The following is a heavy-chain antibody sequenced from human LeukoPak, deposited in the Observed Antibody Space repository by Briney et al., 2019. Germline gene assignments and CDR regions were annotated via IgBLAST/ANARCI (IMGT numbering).Heavy chain of an antibody. J-gene: IGHJ4*02. D-gene: IGHD1-26*01. Sequence: GGSLRLSCAASGFTFSDYYMSWIRQAPGKGLEWVSAIGDTTYYADSVEGRFTISRDNSKNTLYLQMNSLRAEDAAIYYCAKAFAFVGANFFDYWGQGTLVTVSS. CDR2: IGDTT. CDR1: GFTFSDYY. CDR3: AKAFAFVGANFFDY. V-gene: IGHV3-23*01.